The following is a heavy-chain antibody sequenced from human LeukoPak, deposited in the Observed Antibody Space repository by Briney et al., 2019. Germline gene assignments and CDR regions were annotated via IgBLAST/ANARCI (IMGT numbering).Heavy chain of an antibody. J-gene: IGHJ3*02. CDR2: ISVYNGNQ. CDR1: GYTFTSYG. D-gene: IGHD2-15*01. CDR3: ASPYCSGGTCYAHDAFDI. Sequence: ASVKVSCKASGYTFTSYGISWVRQAPGQGREWMGWISVYNGNQNYAQKLQGRVTMTTDTSTSTAYMELRSLRSDDTAVYYCASPYCSGGTCYAHDAFDIWSQGTMVTVSS. V-gene: IGHV1-18*01.